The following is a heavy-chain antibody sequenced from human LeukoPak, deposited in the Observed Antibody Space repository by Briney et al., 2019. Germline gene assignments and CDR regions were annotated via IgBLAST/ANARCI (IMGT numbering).Heavy chain of an antibody. J-gene: IGHJ5*02. CDR3: ARDFWSGYHRNNWFDP. CDR1: GYTFTGYY. V-gene: IGHV1-2*06. CDR2: INPNSGGT. D-gene: IGHD3-3*01. Sequence: ASVKVSCKASGYTFTGYYMHWVRQAPGQGLEWMGRINPNSGGTNYAQKFQGRVTMTRDTSISTAYMELSRLRSDDTAVYYCARDFWSGYHRNNWFDPWGQGTLVTVSS.